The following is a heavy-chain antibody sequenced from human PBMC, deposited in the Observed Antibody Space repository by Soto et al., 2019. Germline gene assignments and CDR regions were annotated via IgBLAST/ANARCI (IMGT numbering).Heavy chain of an antibody. CDR2: ITSSSTYI. Sequence: GGSLRLSCAASGFTFSGYSMNWVRQAPGKGLEWVSSITSSSTYIYYADSVEGRFTISRDNAKNSLYLQMNSLRAEDTAVYYCARDQPSIAYYFDSWGQGTLVTVSS. J-gene: IGHJ4*02. D-gene: IGHD2-2*01. CDR3: ARDQPSIAYYFDS. V-gene: IGHV3-21*01. CDR1: GFTFSGYS.